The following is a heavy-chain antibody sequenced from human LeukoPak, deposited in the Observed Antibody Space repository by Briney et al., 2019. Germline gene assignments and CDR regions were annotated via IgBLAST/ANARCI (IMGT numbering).Heavy chain of an antibody. D-gene: IGHD3-10*01. Sequence: ASVKVSCKVSGYTLTELSMHWVRQAPGKGLEWMGGFDPGDGETIYAQKFQGRVTMTEDTSTDTAYMELSSLRSEDTAVYYCATSRVFYGSGSYRGGDYWGQGTLVTVSS. J-gene: IGHJ4*02. CDR3: ATSRVFYGSGSYRGGDY. V-gene: IGHV1-24*01. CDR1: GYTLTELS. CDR2: FDPGDGET.